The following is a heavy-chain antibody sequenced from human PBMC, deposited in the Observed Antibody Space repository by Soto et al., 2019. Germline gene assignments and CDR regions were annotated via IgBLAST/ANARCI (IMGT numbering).Heavy chain of an antibody. J-gene: IGHJ6*02. V-gene: IGHV6-1*01. CDR2: TYYRSMWGN. D-gene: IGHD3-22*01. Sequence: SQTLSLTCVISGDSVSSDSAAWNWIRQSPSRGLEWLGRTYYRSMWGNDYAISVKSRITINTDTSKNEFSLQLNSVTPEDTAVYYCVRGSYDRNYYAMAVWGQGTTVTVSS. CDR1: GDSVSSDSAA. CDR3: VRGSYDRNYYAMAV.